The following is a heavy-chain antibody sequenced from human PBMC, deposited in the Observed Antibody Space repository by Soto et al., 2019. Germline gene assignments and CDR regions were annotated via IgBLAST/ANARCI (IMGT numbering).Heavy chain of an antibody. CDR1: GGINNYY. J-gene: IGHJ5*02. Sequence: NPSETLSLTCSVSGGINNYYWSWIRQPAGKGLEWIGRVHVSGDTNYNPSLSSRVTMSVDRSTNQFSLKLTSMNAADTAIYYCAREIKGPLGWFGPWGQGTLVTVSS. CDR2: VHVSGDT. CDR3: AREIKGPLGWFGP. V-gene: IGHV4-4*07.